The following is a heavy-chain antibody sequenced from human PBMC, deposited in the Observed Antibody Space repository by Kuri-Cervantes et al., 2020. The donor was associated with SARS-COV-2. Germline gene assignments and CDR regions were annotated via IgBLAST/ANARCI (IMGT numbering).Heavy chain of an antibody. D-gene: IGHD6-13*01. CDR1: GYTFTGYY. J-gene: IGHJ4*02. Sequence: ASVKVSCKASGYTFTGYYMHWVRQAPGQGLEWMGWINPNSGGTNYAQKFQGRATMTRDTSISTAYMELSRLRSDDTAVYYCARDGEGSSWPPPIWWYWGQGTLVTVSS. V-gene: IGHV1-2*02. CDR2: INPNSGGT. CDR3: ARDGEGSSWPPPIWWY.